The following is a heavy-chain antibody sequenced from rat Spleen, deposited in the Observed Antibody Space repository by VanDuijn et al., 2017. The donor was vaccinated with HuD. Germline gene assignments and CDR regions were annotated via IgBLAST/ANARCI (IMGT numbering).Heavy chain of an antibody. J-gene: IGHJ3*01. V-gene: IGHV5-29*01. Sequence: EVQLVESGGGLVQPGRSLKLSCAASGFTFSNSGMAWVRQAPTKGLEWVATISYDGSRTYYRDSVKGRFTISRDNAKSTLYLQMDSLRSEDTATYYCARRLLRVYVRLYFDYWGQGTLVTVSS. CDR2: ISYDGSRT. D-gene: IGHD1-9*01. CDR1: GFTFSNSG. CDR3: ARRLLRVYVRLYFDY.